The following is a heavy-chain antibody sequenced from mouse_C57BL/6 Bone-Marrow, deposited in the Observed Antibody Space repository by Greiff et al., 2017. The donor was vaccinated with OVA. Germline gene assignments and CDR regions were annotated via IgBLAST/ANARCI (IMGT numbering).Heavy chain of an antibody. V-gene: IGHV1-15*01. CDR3: TREDYGNAMDY. CDR1: GYTFTDYE. D-gene: IGHD2-4*01. CDR2: IDPETGGT. Sequence: VQLQESGAELVRPGASVTLSCKASGYTFTDYEMHWVKPTPVHGLEWIGAIDPETGGTAYNQKFKGKAILTADKSSSTAYMALRSLTSEDAAVYYCTREDYGNAMDYWGQGTSGTVSS. J-gene: IGHJ4*01.